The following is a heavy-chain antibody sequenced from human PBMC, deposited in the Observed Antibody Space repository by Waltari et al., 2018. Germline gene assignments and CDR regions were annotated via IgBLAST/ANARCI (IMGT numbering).Heavy chain of an antibody. D-gene: IGHD5-18*01. CDR2: IYSGGST. J-gene: IGHJ4*02. V-gene: IGHV3-53*01. CDR1: WFMCSGNY. CDR3: ARGGYSYGTDY. Sequence: EVQLVGSGGGLIQPGGSLRLSRASSWFMCSGNYMSWVRQAHGKGLEWVSVIYSGGSTYYADSVKGRFTISRDNSKNTLYLQMNSLRAEDTAVYYCARGGYSYGTDYWGQGTLVTVSS.